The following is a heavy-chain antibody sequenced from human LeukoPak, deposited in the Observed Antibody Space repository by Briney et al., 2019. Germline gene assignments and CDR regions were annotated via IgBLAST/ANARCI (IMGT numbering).Heavy chain of an antibody. J-gene: IGHJ4*02. CDR1: DYSITAGYY. CDR3: VRESGNGGHPLFDH. V-gene: IGHV4-38-2*02. CDR2: LFHSGAT. D-gene: IGHD4-23*01. Sequence: SETLSLTCSVSDYSITAGYYWGWIRQPPGKGLEWIGSLFHSGATYFTPSLKSRVAMSVDTSRNQLSLSLHSVTAADAAIYYCVRESGNGGHPLFDHWGQGTPVTVSS.